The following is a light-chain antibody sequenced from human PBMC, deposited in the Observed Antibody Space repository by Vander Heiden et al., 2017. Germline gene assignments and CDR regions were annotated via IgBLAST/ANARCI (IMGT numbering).Light chain of an antibody. V-gene: IGLV2-14*03. CDR3: SSYTTSSTQV. J-gene: IGLJ1*01. CDR1: SSDVGNDNY. CDR2: DVT. Sequence: QSALTQPASVSGSTGQSITISCAGTSSDVGNDNYVSWYQQHPGNAPKLMIYDVTNRPSGVSNRFSGAKSGNTASLTISGLQPEDEADYYCSSYTTSSTQVFGTGTKVTVL.